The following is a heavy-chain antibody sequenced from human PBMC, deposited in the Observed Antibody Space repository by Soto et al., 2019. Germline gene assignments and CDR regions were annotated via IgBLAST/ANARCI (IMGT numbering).Heavy chain of an antibody. CDR1: GGSISVYY. J-gene: IGHJ6*02. Sequence: SETLSLTCTVSGGSISVYYWSWVRHPAGKGLEWVGRIYSDGTTNYSPSLKSRVTMSLDTSKDQFSLHLNSVTAADTAVYYCSRVGCSNSKCYTRGMDVWGQGTTVTVSS. V-gene: IGHV4-4*07. D-gene: IGHD2-2*01. CDR3: SRVGCSNSKCYTRGMDV. CDR2: IYSDGTT.